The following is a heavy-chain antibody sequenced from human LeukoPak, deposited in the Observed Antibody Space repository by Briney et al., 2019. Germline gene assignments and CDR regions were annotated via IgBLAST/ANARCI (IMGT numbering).Heavy chain of an antibody. CDR3: ARIPAAGSMGWFDP. V-gene: IGHV4-38-2*02. CDR2: ISHSGSI. J-gene: IGHJ5*02. Sequence: SETLSLTCTVSGYSISSVYYWAWIRQPPGEGLEWIGSISHSGSIYYNPSLKRRVTIFVGSSKNNFFLKLTSVTAADTAVYYCARIPAAGSMGWFDPWGQGTLVTVSS. CDR1: GYSISSVYY. D-gene: IGHD6-13*01.